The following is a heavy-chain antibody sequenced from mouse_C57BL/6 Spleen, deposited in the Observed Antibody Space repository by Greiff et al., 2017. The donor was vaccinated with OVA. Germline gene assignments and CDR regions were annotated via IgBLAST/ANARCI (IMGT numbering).Heavy chain of an antibody. CDR3: ARDYGSSWSVLYWYFDV. Sequence: VQLQQSGPELVKPGASVKISCKASGYSFTDYNMNWVKQSNGKSLEWIGVINPNYGTTSYSQKFKGKATLTVDQSSSTAYMQLNSLTSEDSAVYYCARDYGSSWSVLYWYFDVWGTGTTVTVSS. J-gene: IGHJ1*03. V-gene: IGHV1-39*01. CDR1: GYSFTDYN. CDR2: INPNYGTT. D-gene: IGHD1-1*01.